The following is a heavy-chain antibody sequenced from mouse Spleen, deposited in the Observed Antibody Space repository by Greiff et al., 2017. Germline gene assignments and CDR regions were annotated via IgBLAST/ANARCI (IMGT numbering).Heavy chain of an antibody. CDR3: AKRLGSWFAY. CDR2: IWGGGST. J-gene: IGHJ3*01. CDR1: GFALTSYG. V-gene: IGHV2-9*01. D-gene: IGHD1-1*01. Sequence: QVQLQQSGPGLVAPSQSLTISCTASGFALTSYGVDWVRQPPGKGLEWLGVIWGGGSTNYNSALMSRLSISKDNSKSQVFLKMNSLQTDDAAMYYCAKRLGSWFAYWGQGTLVTVSA.